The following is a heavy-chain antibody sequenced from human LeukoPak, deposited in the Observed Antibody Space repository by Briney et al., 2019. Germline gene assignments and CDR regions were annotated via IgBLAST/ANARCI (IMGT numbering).Heavy chain of an antibody. CDR1: GFTFSSYA. D-gene: IGHD3-16*01. J-gene: IGHJ4*02. CDR2: ISGSGGST. V-gene: IGHV3-23*01. CDR3: AREDAVSGGYFDN. Sequence: GGSLRLSCAASGFTFSSYAMSWVRQAPGKGLEWVSAISGSGGSTYYADSVKGRFTISRGNSKNTLYLQMSRLRADDTAVYYCAREDAVSGGYFDNWGQGTLVTVSS.